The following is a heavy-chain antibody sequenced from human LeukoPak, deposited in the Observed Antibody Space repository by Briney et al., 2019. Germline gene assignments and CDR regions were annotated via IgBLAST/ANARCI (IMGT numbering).Heavy chain of an antibody. Sequence: GGSLRLSCGASGFAFSSYWMSWVRQAPGKGLEWVSTITTSDGNTYYADSVKGRFTVSRDNSKNTLFLQMNSLRAEDTAVYYCAKDGGLWVSAHWGDSWGRGTLVTVSS. D-gene: IGHD7-27*01. CDR1: GFAFSSYW. CDR2: ITTSDGNT. J-gene: IGHJ4*02. V-gene: IGHV3-23*01. CDR3: AKDGGLWVSAHWGDS.